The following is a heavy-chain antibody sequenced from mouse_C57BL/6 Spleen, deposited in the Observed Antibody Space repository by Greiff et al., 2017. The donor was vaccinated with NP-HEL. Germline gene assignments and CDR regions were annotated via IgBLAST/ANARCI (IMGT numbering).Heavy chain of an antibody. J-gene: IGHJ2*01. D-gene: IGHD2-3*01. Sequence: EVKLMESGEGLVKPGGSLKLSCAASGFTFSSYAMSWVRQTPEKRLEWVAYISSGGDYIYYADTVKGRFTISRDNARNTLYLQMSSLKSEDTAMYYCTRGSDGYYYFDYWGQSTTLTVSS. CDR1: GFTFSSYA. CDR3: TRGSDGYYYFDY. CDR2: ISSGGDYI. V-gene: IGHV5-9-1*02.